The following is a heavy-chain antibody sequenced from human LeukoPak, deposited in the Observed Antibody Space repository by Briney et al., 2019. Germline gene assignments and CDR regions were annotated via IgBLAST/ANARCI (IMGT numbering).Heavy chain of an antibody. D-gene: IGHD6-19*01. CDR2: IYYSGST. CDR1: GGSISSGDDY. V-gene: IGHV4-30-4*01. Sequence: SQTLSLTCTVSGGSISSGDDYWSWIRQPPGKGLEWIGYIYYSGSTYYNPYLKSRVTISVDTSKNQFSLKLSSVTAADTAVYYCARKPYSSGEDYWGQGTLVTVSS. J-gene: IGHJ4*02. CDR3: ARKPYSSGEDY.